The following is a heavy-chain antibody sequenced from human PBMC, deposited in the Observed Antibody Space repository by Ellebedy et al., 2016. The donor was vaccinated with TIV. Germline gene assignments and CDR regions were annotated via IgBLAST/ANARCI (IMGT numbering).Heavy chain of an antibody. CDR2: INHSGST. J-gene: IGHJ6*02. CDR1: GASFSGYY. CDR3: ARGQGTLQYFDWLGHYYYGMDV. D-gene: IGHD3-9*01. V-gene: IGHV4-34*01. Sequence: MPSETLSLTCAVYGASFSGYYWSWIRQPPGKGLEWIGEINHSGSTNYNPSLKSRVTISVDTSKNQFSLKLSSVTAADTAVYYCARGQGTLQYFDWLGHYYYGMDVWGQGTTVTVSS.